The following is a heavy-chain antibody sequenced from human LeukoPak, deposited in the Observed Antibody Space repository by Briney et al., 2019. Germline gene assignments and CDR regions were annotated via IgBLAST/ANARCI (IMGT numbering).Heavy chain of an antibody. V-gene: IGHV4-59*01. CDR2: IYYNGNT. D-gene: IGHD1-26*01. CDR1: DGSINSYY. Sequence: SETLSLTCSVSDGSINSYYWNWIRRPPGKGLEWLGYIYYNGNTNYSPSLKSRVTMSVDTSKNLFSLKVSSVTAADTAVYYCARGRSNYYGMDVWGQGTTVTVSS. J-gene: IGHJ6*02. CDR3: ARGRSNYYGMDV.